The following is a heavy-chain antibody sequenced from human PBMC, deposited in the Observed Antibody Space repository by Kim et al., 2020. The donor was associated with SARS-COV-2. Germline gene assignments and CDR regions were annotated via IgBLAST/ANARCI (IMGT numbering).Heavy chain of an antibody. Sequence: GGSLRLSCAASGFTFSSYWMSWVRQAPGQGLEWVANMNEDGSDKYYVDSVKGRFTISRDNAKNSLYLQMNSLRAEDTAVFYCATDFNPPNWGQGTLVTV. J-gene: IGHJ4*02. V-gene: IGHV3-7*01. CDR3: ATDFNPPN. CDR2: MNEDGSDK. CDR1: GFTFSSYW.